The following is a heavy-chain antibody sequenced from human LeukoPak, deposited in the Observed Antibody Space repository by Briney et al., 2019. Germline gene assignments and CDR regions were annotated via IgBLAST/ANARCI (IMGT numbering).Heavy chain of an antibody. Sequence: SETLSLTCTISGGSIFSYYWSWIRQPPGKGLEWIGYVYSSGATYYNPSLESRFTISIDTSKNQFSLKVISVTAADTAIYYCARESGSYLWRSWLNPWGQGTLVTVSS. J-gene: IGHJ5*02. CDR1: GGSIFSYY. D-gene: IGHD3-16*01. CDR2: VYSSGAT. V-gene: IGHV4-59*01. CDR3: ARESGSYLWRSWLNP.